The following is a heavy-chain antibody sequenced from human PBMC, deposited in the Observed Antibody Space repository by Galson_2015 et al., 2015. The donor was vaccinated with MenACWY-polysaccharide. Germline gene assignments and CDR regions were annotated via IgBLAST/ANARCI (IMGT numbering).Heavy chain of an antibody. Sequence: SLRLSCAASGFTFTNYAMSWVRQAPGKGLEWVSTISSSGYNTYYADSVKGRFTISRDYSKNTLYLQMNSLRAEDTALFYCAKASQWGAAAVGSFDHWGQGTLVTVSS. J-gene: IGHJ4*02. V-gene: IGHV3-23*01. CDR3: AKASQWGAAAVGSFDH. D-gene: IGHD6-13*01. CDR2: ISSSGYNT. CDR1: GFTFTNYA.